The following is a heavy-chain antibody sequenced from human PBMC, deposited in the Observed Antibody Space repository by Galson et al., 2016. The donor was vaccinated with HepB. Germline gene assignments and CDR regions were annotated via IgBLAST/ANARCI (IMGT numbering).Heavy chain of an antibody. D-gene: IGHD4-17*01. Sequence: SLRLSCAASGFTFSSCAMTWVRQAPGKGLEWVSDISGSGGGTQYADSVKGRFTISRDNSKNTLYLQMSSLRAEDTAVYYCAKDVVDGDYVEFWGQGTLVTVSS. CDR1: GFTFSSCA. V-gene: IGHV3-23*01. CDR2: ISGSGGGT. CDR3: AKDVVDGDYVEF. J-gene: IGHJ4*02.